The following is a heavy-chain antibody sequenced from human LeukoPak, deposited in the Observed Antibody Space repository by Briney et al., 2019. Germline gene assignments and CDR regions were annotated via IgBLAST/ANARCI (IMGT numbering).Heavy chain of an antibody. J-gene: IGHJ6*02. V-gene: IGHV1-2*02. Sequence: ASVKVSCKASGYTLTGYYMHWVRQAPGQGLEWMGWINPNSGGTNYAQKFQGRVTMTRDTSISTAYMELSRLRSDDTAVYYCARQFPKYYGMDVWGQGTTVTVSS. CDR3: ARQFPKYYGMDV. D-gene: IGHD6-19*01. CDR2: INPNSGGT. CDR1: GYTLTGYY.